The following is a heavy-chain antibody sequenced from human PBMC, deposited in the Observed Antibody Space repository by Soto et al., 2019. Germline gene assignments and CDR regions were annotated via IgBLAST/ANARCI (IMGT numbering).Heavy chain of an antibody. V-gene: IGHV1-2*02. CDR3: ARGGGVGVAGSAAFDM. CDR1: VYPVPAYY. CDR2: INPATGAA. Sequence: QLHLVPSGAVVKKPGASVTVSCSASVYPVPAYYMHWVRQAPGRGPEWMGGINPATGAAKYTQTFQGRVTMTRDTSTSTVFMELSGLTSADSAFFFCARGGGVGVAGSAAFDMWGQGTLVTVSS. J-gene: IGHJ3*02. D-gene: IGHD3-3*01.